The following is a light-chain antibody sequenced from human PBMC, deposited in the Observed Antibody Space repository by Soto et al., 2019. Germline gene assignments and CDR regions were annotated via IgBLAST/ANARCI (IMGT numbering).Light chain of an antibody. J-gene: IGKJ3*01. CDR3: QQSFSNPRT. CDR2: TAS. Sequence: DIQMTQSPSSLSASVGDRVTITCRASQSINRYLNWYQQKSGKAPTVLIYTASNLATGVPSRFSGSGSGTDFSLTISTLQPEDFATYDGQQSFSNPRTFGPGTKVEI. CDR1: QSINRY. V-gene: IGKV1-39*01.